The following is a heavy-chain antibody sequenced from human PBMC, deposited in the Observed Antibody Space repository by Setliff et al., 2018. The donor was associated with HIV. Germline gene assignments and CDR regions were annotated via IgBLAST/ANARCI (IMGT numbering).Heavy chain of an antibody. CDR2: IYYSGST. V-gene: IGHV4-59*11. CDR3: ARDMSEPRSLPIWFDP. Sequence: PSETLSLTCTVSGGSISSHYWSWIRQPPGKGLEWIGYIYYSGSTNYNPSLKSRVTISVDTSKNQFSLKLTSVTAADTAVYYCARDMSEPRSLPIWFDPWGQGTLVTVSS. J-gene: IGHJ5*02. D-gene: IGHD1-26*01. CDR1: GGSISSHY.